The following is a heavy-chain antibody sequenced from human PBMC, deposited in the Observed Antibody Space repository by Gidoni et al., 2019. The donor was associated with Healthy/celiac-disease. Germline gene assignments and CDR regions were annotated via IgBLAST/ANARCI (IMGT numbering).Heavy chain of an antibody. V-gene: IGHV1-46*01. D-gene: IGHD1-26*01. CDR3: ARWGEGVGASTPYFDY. CDR1: GYTFTSYY. CDR2: INPSGGST. Sequence: QVQLVQSGAEVKKPGASVKVSCKASGYTFTSYYMHWVRQAPGQGLEWMGIINPSGGSTSYAQKFQGRVTMTRDTSTSTVYMELSSLRSEDTAVYYCARWGEGVGASTPYFDYWGQGTLVTVSS. J-gene: IGHJ4*02.